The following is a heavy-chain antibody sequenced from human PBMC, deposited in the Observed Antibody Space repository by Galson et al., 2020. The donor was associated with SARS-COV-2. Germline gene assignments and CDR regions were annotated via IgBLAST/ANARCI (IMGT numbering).Heavy chain of an antibody. CDR2: LYSGGTT. J-gene: IGHJ4*02. D-gene: IGHD4-17*01. CDR1: GFTVSNNY. V-gene: IGHV3-66*04. Sequence: GSLRLPCTPSGFTVSNNYMSWVRQAPGKGLEWVSALYSGGTTYYAHPVRGRFTISSDNSKNTVYLQMNSLRAEDTAVYYCARQRDATTIFDYWGQGTLVTVYS. CDR3: ARQRDATTIFDY.